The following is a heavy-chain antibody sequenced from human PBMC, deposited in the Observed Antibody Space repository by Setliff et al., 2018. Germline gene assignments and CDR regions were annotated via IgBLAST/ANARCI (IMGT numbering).Heavy chain of an antibody. Sequence: ASVKVSCKASGYTYTNYGITWVRQAPGQGLEWMGWINNYSFKTNYPQKFLGRVTMTTDTSTNMAYLELRGLRSDDTAVYYCLRLVRYCSRTSCQRTSGDEVWGQGTLVTVSS. D-gene: IGHD2-8*01. CDR1: GYTYTNYG. CDR2: INNYSFKT. V-gene: IGHV1-18*01. J-gene: IGHJ4*02. CDR3: LRLVRYCSRTSCQRTSGDEV.